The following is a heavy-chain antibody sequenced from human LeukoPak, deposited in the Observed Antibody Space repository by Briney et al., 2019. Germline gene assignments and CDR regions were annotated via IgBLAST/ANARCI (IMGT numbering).Heavy chain of an antibody. CDR2: IRSKAYGGTT. V-gene: IGHV3-49*04. Sequence: GGSLRLSCTASGFTFGDYAMSWVRQAPGKGLEWVGFIRSKAYGGTTEYAASVKGRFTISREESRSTAYLQMNSLKTEDTAVYYCTRGGRGFDTWGQGTMVTVSS. J-gene: IGHJ3*02. CDR1: GFTFGDYA. CDR3: TRGGRGFDT. D-gene: IGHD3-10*01.